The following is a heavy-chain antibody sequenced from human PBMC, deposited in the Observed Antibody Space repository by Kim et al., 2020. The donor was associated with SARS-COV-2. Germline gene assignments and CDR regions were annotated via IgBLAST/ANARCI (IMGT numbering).Heavy chain of an antibody. Sequence: SVKVSCKASGGTFSSYAISWVRQAPGQGLEWMGRIIPILGIANYAQKFQGRVTVTADKSTSTAYMELSSLRSEDTAVYYCARQFGSYSNPFDYWGQGTLVTVSS. CDR3: ARQFGSYSNPFDY. D-gene: IGHD1-26*01. CDR1: GGTFSSYA. CDR2: IIPILGIA. V-gene: IGHV1-69*04. J-gene: IGHJ4*02.